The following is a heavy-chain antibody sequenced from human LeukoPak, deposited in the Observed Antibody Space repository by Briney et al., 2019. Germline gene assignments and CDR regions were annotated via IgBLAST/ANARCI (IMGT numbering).Heavy chain of an antibody. J-gene: IGHJ6*03. V-gene: IGHV4-4*09. CDR1: GGSISSYY. CDR2: IYTSGST. CDR3: ARQFYCYYMDV. Sequence: PSETLSLTCTVSGGSISSYYWSWIRQPPGKGLEWIGYIYTSGSTNYNPSLKSRVTISVDTSKNQFSLKLSSVTAADTAVYYCARQFYCYYMDVWGKGTTVTVSS.